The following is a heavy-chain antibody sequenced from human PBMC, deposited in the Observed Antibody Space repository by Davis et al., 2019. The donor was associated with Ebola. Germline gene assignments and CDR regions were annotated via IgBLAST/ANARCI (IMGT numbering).Heavy chain of an antibody. CDR2: FSSSGSTI. CDR3: ARVSSDYGMDV. Sequence: GGSLRLSCAASGFTFSDYYMSRIRQAPGKGLDWVSYFSSSGSTIYYADSVKGRFTNSRDNAKNALYLQMNSLRAEDTAVYYCARVSSDYGMDVWGKGTTVTVSS. V-gene: IGHV3-11*01. CDR1: GFTFSDYY. D-gene: IGHD2-15*01. J-gene: IGHJ6*04.